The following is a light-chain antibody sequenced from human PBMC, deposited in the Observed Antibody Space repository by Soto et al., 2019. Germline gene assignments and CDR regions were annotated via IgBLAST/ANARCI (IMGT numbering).Light chain of an antibody. Sequence: EILLTQSPGTLSLSPGERATRSCRASQSVSSKYLAWYQQKPGQAPRVLIYGTSIRASGVPERFSGGGSGTDFTLTITRLEPEDFAVYYCQQYGSSLFTLGPGSKVHI. CDR1: QSVSSKY. CDR2: GTS. V-gene: IGKV3-20*01. J-gene: IGKJ3*01. CDR3: QQYGSSLFT.